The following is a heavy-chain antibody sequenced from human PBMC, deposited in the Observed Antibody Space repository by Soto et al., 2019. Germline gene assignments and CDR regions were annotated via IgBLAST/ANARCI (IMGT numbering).Heavy chain of an antibody. J-gene: IGHJ6*02. Sequence: GGSLRLSCAASGFTFSNYCINWVRQAPGKGLEWVANIKEDGSEEHYVDSVKGRFTISRDNAKNSLYLQMSSLRAEDTAVYYCARFSGYSKVDYYYGMDVWGQGTTVTVSS. D-gene: IGHD5-18*01. CDR1: GFTFSNYC. CDR3: ARFSGYSKVDYYYGMDV. CDR2: IKEDGSEE. V-gene: IGHV3-7*01.